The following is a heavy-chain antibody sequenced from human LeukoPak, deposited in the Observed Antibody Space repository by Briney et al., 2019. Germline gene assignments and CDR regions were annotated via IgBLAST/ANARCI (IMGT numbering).Heavy chain of an antibody. J-gene: IGHJ4*02. V-gene: IGHV4-61*08. Sequence: SETLSLTCTVSGGSISSGGYYWSWLRQHPGKGLEWIGYIYYSGSTNYNPSLKSRVTISVDTSKNQFSLKLSSVTAADTAVYYCAASYGSGGPFDYWGQGTLVTVSS. D-gene: IGHD3-10*01. CDR3: AASYGSGGPFDY. CDR2: IYYSGST. CDR1: GGSISSGGYY.